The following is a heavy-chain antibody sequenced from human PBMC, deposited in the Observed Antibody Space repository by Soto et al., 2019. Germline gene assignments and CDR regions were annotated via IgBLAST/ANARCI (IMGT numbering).Heavy chain of an antibody. V-gene: IGHV3-30*18. J-gene: IGHJ3*02. CDR3: AKDQSHAFDI. CDR1: GFTFSTYG. Sequence: QVQLVESGGGVVQPGRSLRLSCVASGFTFSTYGMYWVRQAPGKGLEWVAVISYDGSDKYYADSVKGRFTISRDNSKNTLYLQMNSLGAEDTAVYYCAKDQSHAFDIWGQGTMVTVSS. CDR2: ISYDGSDK.